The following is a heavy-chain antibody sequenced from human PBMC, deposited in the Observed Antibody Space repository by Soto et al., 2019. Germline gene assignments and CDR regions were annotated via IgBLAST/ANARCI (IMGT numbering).Heavy chain of an antibody. D-gene: IGHD4-4*01. V-gene: IGHV3-33*01. CDR2: IWYDGSNK. Sequence: LRLSCAASGFTFSSYGMHWVRQAPGKGLEWVAVIWYDGSNKYYADSVKGRFTISRDNSKNTLYLQMNSLRAEDTAVYYCARDPSNYLDYYYGMDVWGQGTTVTVSS. J-gene: IGHJ6*02. CDR3: ARDPSNYLDYYYGMDV. CDR1: GFTFSSYG.